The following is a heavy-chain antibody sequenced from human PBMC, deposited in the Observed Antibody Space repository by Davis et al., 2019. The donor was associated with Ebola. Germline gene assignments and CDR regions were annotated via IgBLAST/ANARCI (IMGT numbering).Heavy chain of an antibody. D-gene: IGHD5-12*01. CDR2: INPNSGGT. V-gene: IGHV1-2*06. Sequence: AASVKVSCKASGYTFTNYYMHWVRQAPGQGLEWMGRINPNSGGTNYAQKFLGTVTVTRDTSTTTVYMDLSSLRSEDTALYYCTTPGGQDSGYDVFDIWGQGTMVTVSS. J-gene: IGHJ3*02. CDR1: GYTFTNYY. CDR3: TTPGGQDSGYDVFDI.